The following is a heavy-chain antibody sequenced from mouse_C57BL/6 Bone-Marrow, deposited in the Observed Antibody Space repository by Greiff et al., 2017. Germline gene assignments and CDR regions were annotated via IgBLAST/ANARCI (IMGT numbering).Heavy chain of an antibody. CDR2: ISSGSSPL. CDR3: ARWLLRWYFDV. J-gene: IGHJ1*03. V-gene: IGHV5-17*01. Sequence: DVMLVESGGGLVKPGGSLKLSCAASGFTFSDYGMHWVRQAPEKGLEWVAYISSGSSPLYYADTVKGRFTISRDSAKNTLFLQMTSLRSEDTAMYYCARWLLRWYFDVWGTGTTVTVSS. CDR1: GFTFSDYG. D-gene: IGHD2-3*01.